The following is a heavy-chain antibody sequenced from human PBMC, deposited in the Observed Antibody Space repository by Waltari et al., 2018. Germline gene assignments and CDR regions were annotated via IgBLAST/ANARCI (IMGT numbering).Heavy chain of an antibody. CDR2: INSNGGGT. CDR3: ARDFRGGSYHFDY. CDR1: GYTFTDHY. D-gene: IGHD1-26*01. Sequence: QVQLVQSGAEVKKPGASVKVTCKASGYTFTDHYMHWVRQAPGQGLEWMGRINSNGGGTNYAQKFQGRVTMTTDTSLNTVYMELTRLISDDTAVYYCARDFRGGSYHFDYWGQGTLVTVSS. J-gene: IGHJ4*02. V-gene: IGHV1-2*06.